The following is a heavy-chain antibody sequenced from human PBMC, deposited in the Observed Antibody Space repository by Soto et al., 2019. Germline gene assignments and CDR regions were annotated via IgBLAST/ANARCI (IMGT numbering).Heavy chain of an antibody. J-gene: IGHJ4*02. D-gene: IGHD4-4*01. Sequence: GGSLRLSCAASGFTFSSYAMHWVRQAPGKGLEWVSAFXXXGXGXXXAXXXXGRFTISRDISRNTVFLQMDSLRAEDTAVYYCAKDRQYPRDYFHYWGQGTLVTVSS. CDR1: GFTFSSYA. CDR3: AKDRQYPRDYFHY. CDR2: FXXXGXGX. V-gene: IGHV3-23*01.